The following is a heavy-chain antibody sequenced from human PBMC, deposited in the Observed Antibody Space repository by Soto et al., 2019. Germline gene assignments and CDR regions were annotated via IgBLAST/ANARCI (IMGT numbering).Heavy chain of an antibody. CDR3: ARQQRAAGTRPGYFDY. CDR2: IYYSGST. CDR1: GGSISSYY. V-gene: IGHV4-59*01. Sequence: SETLSLTCTVSGGSISSYYWSWIRQPPGKGLEWIGYIYYSGSTNYNPSLKSRVTISVDTSKNQFSLKLSSVTAADTAVYYCARQQRAAGTRPGYFDYWGQGTLVTVSS. J-gene: IGHJ4*02. D-gene: IGHD6-13*01.